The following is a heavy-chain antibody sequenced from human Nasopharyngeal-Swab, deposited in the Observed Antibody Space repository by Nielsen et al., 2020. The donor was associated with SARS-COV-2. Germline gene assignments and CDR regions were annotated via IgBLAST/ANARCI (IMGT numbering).Heavy chain of an antibody. D-gene: IGHD6-19*01. V-gene: IGHV3-48*02. Sequence: GVLKISCVASGFTFSSYSMNWVRQAPGKGLEWVSYISSSSRTTYYADSVKGRFTISRDNAKNSLYLQMNSLRDEDTAVYYCAREAVAGPDYWGQGTLVTVSS. J-gene: IGHJ4*02. CDR3: AREAVAGPDY. CDR1: GFTFSSYS. CDR2: ISSSSRTT.